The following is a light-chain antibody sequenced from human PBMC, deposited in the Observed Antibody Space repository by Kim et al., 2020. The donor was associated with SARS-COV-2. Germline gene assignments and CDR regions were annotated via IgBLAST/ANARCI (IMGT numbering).Light chain of an antibody. CDR3: QVWDSSSDHVV. J-gene: IGLJ2*01. Sequence: SYELTQPPSVSVAPGRTARITCGGNNIGSKSVHWYQQKPGQAPVLIIYHNDDRPSGIPERISGSNSGNMATLTISRVEAGDEADYYCQVWDSSSDHVVFGGGTQLTVL. CDR2: HND. CDR1: NIGSKS. V-gene: IGLV3-21*04.